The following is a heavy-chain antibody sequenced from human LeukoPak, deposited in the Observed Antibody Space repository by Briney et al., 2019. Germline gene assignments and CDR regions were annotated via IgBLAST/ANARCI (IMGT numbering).Heavy chain of an antibody. Sequence: ASVKVSCKASGYTFTSYDINWVRQATGQGLEWMGWMNPNSGNTSYAQKFQGRGTMTRNTSISTAYMELSSLRSEDTAVYYCARGQNRNYDSSGYGYWGQGTLVTVSS. V-gene: IGHV1-8*01. J-gene: IGHJ4*02. CDR3: ARGQNRNYDSSGYGY. D-gene: IGHD3-22*01. CDR2: MNPNSGNT. CDR1: GYTFTSYD.